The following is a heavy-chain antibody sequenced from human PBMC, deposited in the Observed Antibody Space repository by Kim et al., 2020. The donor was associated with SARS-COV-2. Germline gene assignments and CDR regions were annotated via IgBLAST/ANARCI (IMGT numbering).Heavy chain of an antibody. Sequence: SETLSLTCAVYGGSFSGYYWSWIRQPPGKGLEWIGEINHSGSTNYNPSLKSRVTISVDTSKNQFSLKLSSVTAADTAVYYCASAGPGCSSTSCPMSNWFDPWGQGTLVTVSS. CDR2: INHSGST. D-gene: IGHD2-2*01. V-gene: IGHV4-34*01. CDR3: ASAGPGCSSTSCPMSNWFDP. CDR1: GGSFSGYY. J-gene: IGHJ5*02.